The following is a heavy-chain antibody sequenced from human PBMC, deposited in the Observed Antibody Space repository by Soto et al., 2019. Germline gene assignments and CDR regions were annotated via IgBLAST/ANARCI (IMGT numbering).Heavy chain of an antibody. V-gene: IGHV4-34*01. J-gene: IGHJ6*02. D-gene: IGHD2-2*02. CDR1: GGSFSGYY. Sequence: SETLSLTCAVYGGSFSGYYWSWIRQPPGKGLEWIGEINHSGSTNYNPSLKSRVTISVDTSKNQFSLKLSSVTAADTAVYYCARGRYCSRTSCDTKYYYYGMDVWGQGTTVIVSS. CDR2: INHSGST. CDR3: ARGRYCSRTSCDTKYYYYGMDV.